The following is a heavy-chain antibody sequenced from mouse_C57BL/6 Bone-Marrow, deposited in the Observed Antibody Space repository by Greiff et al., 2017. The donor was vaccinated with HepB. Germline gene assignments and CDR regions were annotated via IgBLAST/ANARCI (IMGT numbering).Heavy chain of an antibody. CDR2: ISSGSSTI. J-gene: IGHJ4*01. CDR1: GFTFSDYG. V-gene: IGHV5-17*01. CDR3: ARDDYDYEHYYAMDY. D-gene: IGHD2-4*01. Sequence: EVQLVESGGGLVKPGGSLKLSCAASGFTFSDYGMHWVRQAPEKGLEWVAYISSGSSTIYYADTVKGRFTISRDNAKNTLFLQMTSLRSEDTAMYYCARDDYDYEHYYAMDYWGQGTSVTVSS.